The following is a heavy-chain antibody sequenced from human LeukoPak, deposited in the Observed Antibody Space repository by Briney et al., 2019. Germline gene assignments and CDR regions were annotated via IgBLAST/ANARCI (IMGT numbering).Heavy chain of an antibody. D-gene: IGHD2-15*01. Sequence: SETLSLTCSVSGDSVSSSYWSWIRQPPGKGLEWIGYIYYSGIINYNPSLKGRVTIALDTSRNQLSLNLNSVSAADTAMYYCTKNAGRGRSNDFWGQGILVTVSS. CDR1: GDSVSSSY. CDR2: IYYSGII. V-gene: IGHV4-59*02. J-gene: IGHJ4*02. CDR3: TKNAGRGRSNDF.